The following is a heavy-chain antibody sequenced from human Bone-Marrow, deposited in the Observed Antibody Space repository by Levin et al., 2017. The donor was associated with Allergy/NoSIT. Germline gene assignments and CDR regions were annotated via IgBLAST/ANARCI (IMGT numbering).Heavy chain of an antibody. V-gene: IGHV1-69*04. D-gene: IGHD4-17*01. CDR3: ARESPLGLRSPGFDY. J-gene: IGHJ4*02. CDR1: GGTFSTYT. CDR2: IIPIVGVT. Sequence: VASVKVSCRASGGTFSTYTISWVRQAPGQGLEWMGRIIPIVGVTNYAQKFQGRVTISADKSTSTAYMELSSLKSDDTAVYYGARESPLGLRSPGFDYWGQGTLVSVSS.